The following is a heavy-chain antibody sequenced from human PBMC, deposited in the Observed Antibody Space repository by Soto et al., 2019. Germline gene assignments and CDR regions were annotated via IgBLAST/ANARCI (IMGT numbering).Heavy chain of an antibody. CDR2: IKQDGTEK. J-gene: IGHJ3*02. CDR3: ARGDTPMITGMDSFDI. Sequence: DVQLVESGGGQVRPGGSLRLSCAASGFSFSRYWMNWVRQAPGKGLEWVANIKQDGTEKNYVDSVKGRFTISRDNARNSLYLQMDSLRAEDTAVYFCARGDTPMITGMDSFDIWGQGTMVTVSS. CDR1: GFSFSRYW. V-gene: IGHV3-7*01. D-gene: IGHD5-18*01.